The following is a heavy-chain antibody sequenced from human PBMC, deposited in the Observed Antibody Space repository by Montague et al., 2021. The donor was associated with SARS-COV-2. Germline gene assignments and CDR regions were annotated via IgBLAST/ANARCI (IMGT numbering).Heavy chain of an antibody. V-gene: IGHV4-59*13. CDR2: IYSSGST. D-gene: IGHD2-2*01. J-gene: IGHJ6*02. CDR1: GGSTSGYY. CDR3: ARDSLVASYYYYGVDV. Sequence: SETLSLTCTVSGGSTSGYYWNWIRQPPGKELEWIGNIYSSGSTNXXPSLKSRVTMSVDTSKNQLSLNLSSVTAADTAVYYCARDSLVASYYYYGVDVWGQGTTVTVAS.